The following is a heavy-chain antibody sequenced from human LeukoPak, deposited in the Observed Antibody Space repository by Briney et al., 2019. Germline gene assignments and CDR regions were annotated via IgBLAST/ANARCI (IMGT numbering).Heavy chain of an antibody. D-gene: IGHD1-1*01. J-gene: IGHJ4*02. CDR1: GGTFSSYA. V-gene: IGHV1-69*13. CDR3: ASLQLKRRKPFDY. Sequence: ASVKVSCKASGGTFSSYAISWVRQAPGQGLEWMGGIIPIFGTANYAQKFQGRVTITADESTSTAYMELSSLRSEDTAVYYCASLQLKRRKPFDYWGQGTLVTVSS. CDR2: IIPIFGTA.